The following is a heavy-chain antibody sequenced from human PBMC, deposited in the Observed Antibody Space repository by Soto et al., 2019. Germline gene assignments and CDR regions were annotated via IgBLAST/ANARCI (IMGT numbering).Heavy chain of an antibody. V-gene: IGHV3-48*01. CDR3: ASGTSEDTFDI. CDR1: GFTFSSYS. J-gene: IGHJ3*02. D-gene: IGHD6-13*01. CDR2: ISSSSGTI. Sequence: EVQLVESGGGLVQPGGSLRLSCAASGFTFSSYSMNWVRQAPGKGLEWVSYISSSSGTIYYGDSVKGRFTISRDNPKNSPYLQMNSLRAEDTAVYYCASGTSEDTFDIWGQGTMVTVSS.